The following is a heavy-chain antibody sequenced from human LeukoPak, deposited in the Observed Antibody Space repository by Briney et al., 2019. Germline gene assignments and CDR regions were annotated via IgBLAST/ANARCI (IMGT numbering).Heavy chain of an antibody. Sequence: ASVKVSCKASGYTFTNYDINWVRQASGQGGEWMGWMNPKSGNTGYAQKFRGRVTITSNSSRNTAYMELSSVRSEDTAVYYCARVDGSVDYWGQGTLVTVSS. CDR2: MNPKSGNT. V-gene: IGHV1-8*03. CDR1: GYTFTNYD. D-gene: IGHD5-24*01. CDR3: ARVDGSVDY. J-gene: IGHJ4*02.